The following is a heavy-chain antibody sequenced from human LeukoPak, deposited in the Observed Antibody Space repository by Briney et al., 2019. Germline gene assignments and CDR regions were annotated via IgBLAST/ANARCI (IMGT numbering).Heavy chain of an antibody. CDR2: INHSGST. D-gene: IGHD1-7*01. CDR3: ARGKTGTTRWFDP. CDR1: GGSFSGYY. Sequence: PSETLSLTCAVYGGSFSGYYWSWIRQPPGKGPEWIGEINHSGSTNYNPSLKSRVTISVDTSKNQFSLKLSSVTAADTAVYYCARGKTGTTRWFDPWGQGTLVTVSS. V-gene: IGHV4-34*01. J-gene: IGHJ5*02.